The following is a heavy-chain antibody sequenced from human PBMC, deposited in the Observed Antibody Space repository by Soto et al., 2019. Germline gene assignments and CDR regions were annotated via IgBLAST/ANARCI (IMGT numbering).Heavy chain of an antibody. Sequence: GGSLRLSCAASGFTFSSYGMHWVRQAPGKGLEWVAVIWYDGSNKYYADSVKGRFTISRDNSKNTLYLQMNSLRAEDTAVYYCVAAADPYYFDYWGQGTLVTVSS. CDR2: IWYDGSNK. D-gene: IGHD6-13*01. J-gene: IGHJ4*02. CDR1: GFTFSSYG. CDR3: VAAADPYYFDY. V-gene: IGHV3-33*01.